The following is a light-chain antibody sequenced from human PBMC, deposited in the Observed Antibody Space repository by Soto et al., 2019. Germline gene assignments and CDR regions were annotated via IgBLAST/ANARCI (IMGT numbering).Light chain of an antibody. CDR1: QSVSTSY. J-gene: IGKJ1*01. CDR2: GAS. CDR3: QHYGGSPGT. Sequence: PGERATLSCRASQSVSTSYLAWYQQKPGQAPRLLISGASSRAAGIPDRFSASGSGTDFTLTINRLEPEDFAVYFCQHYGGSPGTFGQGTKVDI. V-gene: IGKV3-20*01.